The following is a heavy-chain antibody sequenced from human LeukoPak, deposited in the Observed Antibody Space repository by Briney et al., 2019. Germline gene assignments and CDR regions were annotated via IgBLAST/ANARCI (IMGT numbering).Heavy chain of an antibody. D-gene: IGHD2/OR15-2a*01. CDR2: IYSGGST. V-gene: IGHV3-66*01. J-gene: IGHJ6*02. Sequence: AGGSLRLSCAASGFNVSSNYMSWVRQAPGKGLEWVSVIYSGGSTYYADSVKGRFTISRDNSKNTLYLQMNSLRAEDTAVYYCARDTSNDYAGMDVWGQGTTVTVSS. CDR3: ARDTSNDYAGMDV. CDR1: GFNVSSNY.